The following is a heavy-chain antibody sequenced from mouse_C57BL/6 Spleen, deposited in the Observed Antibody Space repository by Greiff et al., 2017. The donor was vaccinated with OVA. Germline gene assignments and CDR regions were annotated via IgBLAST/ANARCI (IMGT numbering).Heavy chain of an antibody. CDR3: AREAHYCGSGRGFAY. J-gene: IGHJ3*01. CDR2: ISHGGSYT. V-gene: IGHV5-4*01. CDR1: GFTFSSYA. D-gene: IGHD1-1*01. Sequence: EVKLVESGRGLVKPGGSLKLSCAASGFTFSSYAMSWVRQTPEKRLEWVATISHGGSYTYYPDNVKGRYTNSRDNAKINVYLQMSQLKSEDTAMYYCAREAHYCGSGRGFAYWGQGTLVTVSA.